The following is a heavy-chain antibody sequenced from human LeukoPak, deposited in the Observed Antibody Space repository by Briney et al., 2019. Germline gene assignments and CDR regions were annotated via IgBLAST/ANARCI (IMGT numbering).Heavy chain of an antibody. D-gene: IGHD2-2*02. CDR2: IRYDGSNK. J-gene: IGHJ4*02. Sequence: GGSLRLSCAASGFTFSSYGMHWVRQAPGKGLEWVAFIRYDGSNKYYADSVKGRFTISRDNSKNTLYLQMNSLRAEDTAVYYCAKDLAAIQAPPLTTGHWGQGTLVTVSS. V-gene: IGHV3-30*02. CDR1: GFTFSSYG. CDR3: AKDLAAIQAPPLTTGH.